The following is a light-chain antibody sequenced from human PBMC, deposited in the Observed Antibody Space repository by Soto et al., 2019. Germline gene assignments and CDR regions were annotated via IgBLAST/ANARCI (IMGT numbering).Light chain of an antibody. CDR2: AAS. J-gene: IGKJ2*01. CDR1: QSISSY. V-gene: IGKV1-39*01. Sequence: DIQMTQSPSSLSASVGDRVTITCRASQSISSYLNWYQQKPGKAPKLLIYAASSLQSGVPSRFSGSGSGTEFTLTISSLQPDDFSAYYCQQSYNNPPYTFGQGTKLEIK. CDR3: QQSYNNPPYT.